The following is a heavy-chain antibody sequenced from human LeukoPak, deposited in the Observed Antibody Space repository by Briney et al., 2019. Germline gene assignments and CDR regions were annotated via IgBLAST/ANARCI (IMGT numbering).Heavy chain of an antibody. CDR3: ARDFPCYMDV. Sequence: GGPLRPSGAASGFAFSSSEMNWGRQAPGKGREWVANIKQDGSEKYYVDSVKGRFTISRDNSKNTLYLQMNSLRAEDTAVYYCARDFPCYMDVWGKGTTVTISS. CDR1: GFAFSSSE. J-gene: IGHJ6*03. CDR2: IKQDGSEK. V-gene: IGHV3-7*01.